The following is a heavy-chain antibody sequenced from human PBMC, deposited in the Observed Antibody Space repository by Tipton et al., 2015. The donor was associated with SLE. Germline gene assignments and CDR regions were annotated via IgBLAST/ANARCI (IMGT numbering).Heavy chain of an antibody. CDR1: GASVSSFC. CDR3: ARARYFDL. V-gene: IGHV4-4*08. Sequence: TLSLTCTVSGASVSSFCWNWIRQSPGKGLEWIACVYTSGSTNYNPSLKSRVTISVDTSKNQFSLKLSSVTAADTAVYYCARARYFDLWGRGTLVTVSS. CDR2: VYTSGST. J-gene: IGHJ2*01.